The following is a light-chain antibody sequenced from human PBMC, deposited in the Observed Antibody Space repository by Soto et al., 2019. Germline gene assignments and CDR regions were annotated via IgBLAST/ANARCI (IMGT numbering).Light chain of an antibody. J-gene: IGKJ5*01. V-gene: IGKV3-11*01. Sequence: EIVLTQSPGTLSVSPGERATLSCRASQSIHTSLAWYQQKSGKPPRFVIYDSTLRANGVPDRFGGSRSGTEFTLTINSLEPEDFAVYYCQQRNVWPPITFGQGTRLEIK. CDR1: QSIHTS. CDR2: DST. CDR3: QQRNVWPPIT.